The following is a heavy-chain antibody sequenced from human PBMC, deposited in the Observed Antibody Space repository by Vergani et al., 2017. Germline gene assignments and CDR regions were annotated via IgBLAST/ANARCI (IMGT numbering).Heavy chain of an antibody. J-gene: IGHJ4*02. Sequence: QVQLVESGGGVVQRGGSLRLSCATSGFTLSNYDMQWIRQGPGKGLEFVAFIQFDGSNQYYADSVKGRFTLSRDLSKNTLYLRMNSLRTDDTATYYCAKHFRGWGIDYWGQGTQVIVSS. CDR1: GFTLSNYD. CDR3: AKHFRGWGIDY. D-gene: IGHD3-16*01. CDR2: IQFDGSNQ. V-gene: IGHV3-30*02.